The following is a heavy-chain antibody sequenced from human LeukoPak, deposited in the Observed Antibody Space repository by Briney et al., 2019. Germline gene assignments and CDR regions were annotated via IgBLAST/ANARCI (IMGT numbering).Heavy chain of an antibody. CDR1: GYSFTGYW. J-gene: IGHJ3*02. CDR3: AAPYDYVWGSYRYDAFDI. D-gene: IGHD3-16*02. Sequence: GESLEISCKGSGYSFTGYWIGWVRQMPGKGLEWMGIIYPGDSDTRYSPSFQGQVTISADKSISTAYLQWSSLKASDTAMYYCAAPYDYVWGSYRYDAFDIWGQGTMVTVSS. CDR2: IYPGDSDT. V-gene: IGHV5-51*01.